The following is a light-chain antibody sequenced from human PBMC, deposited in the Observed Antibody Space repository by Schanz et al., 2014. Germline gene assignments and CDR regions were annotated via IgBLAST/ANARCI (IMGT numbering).Light chain of an antibody. CDR1: QSLQHSSGYNF. V-gene: IGKV2-28*01. J-gene: IGKJ3*01. CDR2: LGS. CDR3: MQALRTPFT. Sequence: DIVLTQSPLSLPVTPGEPASISCRSSQSLQHSSGYNFFDWYLQKPGQYPQLLLYLGSTRASGVPDRCSGSGSGTDFTLKISRVEADDVGVYYCMQALRTPFTFGPGTTVDIK.